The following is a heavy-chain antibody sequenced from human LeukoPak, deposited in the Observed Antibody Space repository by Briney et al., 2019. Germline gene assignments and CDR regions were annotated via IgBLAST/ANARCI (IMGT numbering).Heavy chain of an antibody. J-gene: IGHJ5*02. Sequence: ASVKVSCKASGYSFADYYMHWVRQAPGQGLEWMGWIKPNSGDTRSAQKFQGRVTMTRDTSISTAYMELSRLRSDDTAVYYCARGGITIFGVAYNWFDPWGQGTLVTVSS. CDR3: ARGGITIFGVAYNWFDP. V-gene: IGHV1-2*02. D-gene: IGHD3-3*01. CDR2: IKPNSGDT. CDR1: GYSFADYY.